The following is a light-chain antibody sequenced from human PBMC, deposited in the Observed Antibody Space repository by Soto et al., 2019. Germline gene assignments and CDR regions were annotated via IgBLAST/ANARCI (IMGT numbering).Light chain of an antibody. Sequence: QSVLTQPASVSDSPGQSITISCTGTSSDVGGSNFVSWYQQHPGKHPKLIIYDVANRPSGVSNRFSGSKSGSTSSLIISRLQTEDEADYYCVSYTSSTTYVFGTGTQLTVL. CDR1: SSDVGGSNF. CDR2: DVA. V-gene: IGLV2-14*03. J-gene: IGLJ1*01. CDR3: VSYTSSTTYV.